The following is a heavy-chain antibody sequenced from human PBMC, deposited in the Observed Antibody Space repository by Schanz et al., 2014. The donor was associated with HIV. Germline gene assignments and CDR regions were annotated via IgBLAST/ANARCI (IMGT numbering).Heavy chain of an antibody. V-gene: IGHV4-61*03. D-gene: IGHD3-22*01. CDR3: ARIAGEYYDSDDFDYFDY. Sequence: QVQLQESGPGLVKPSETLSLTCTVSGDYVSSGSYHWNWIRQPPGKGLERIGYIYKNGTTNHSPSLKSRVTISIDSSKNHFSLRLKSLTAADTAVYYCARIAGEYYDSDDFDYFDYWGQGTLVTVSS. CDR1: GDYVSSGSYH. CDR2: IYKNGTT. J-gene: IGHJ4*02.